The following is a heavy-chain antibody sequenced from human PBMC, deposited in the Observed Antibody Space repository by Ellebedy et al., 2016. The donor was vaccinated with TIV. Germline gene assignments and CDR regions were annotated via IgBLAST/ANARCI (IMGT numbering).Heavy chain of an antibody. V-gene: IGHV3-48*01. CDR3: SRGWSTPNS. J-gene: IGHJ4*02. D-gene: IGHD2-15*01. Sequence: PGGSLRLSCVASGFTFSNYNMNWVRQSPRKGLEWVSYIRSTGSDKYYAASVKGRFTISRDNAQNTLLLPMNSLRVEDTAVYYCSRGWSTPNSWGQGTPVIVSS. CDR1: GFTFSNYN. CDR2: IRSTGSDK.